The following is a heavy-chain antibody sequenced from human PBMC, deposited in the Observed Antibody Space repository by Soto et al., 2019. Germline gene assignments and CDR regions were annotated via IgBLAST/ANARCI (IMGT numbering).Heavy chain of an antibody. CDR3: ARDQGYYASSGYFFP. CDR1: GYSFTVYH. Sequence: ASVKVSCKASGYSFTVYHMHWVRQAPGQGLEWMGWINTDSGGTKYAQKFEGRVTMSRDTSINTAYMELSNLRSEDTAVYYCARDQGYYASSGYFFPWGQGTLVTVSS. J-gene: IGHJ5*02. D-gene: IGHD3-22*01. CDR2: INTDSGGT. V-gene: IGHV1-2*02.